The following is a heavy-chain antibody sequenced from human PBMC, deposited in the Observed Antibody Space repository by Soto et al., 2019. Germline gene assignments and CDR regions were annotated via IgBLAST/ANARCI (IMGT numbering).Heavy chain of an antibody. CDR3: ARLSFGALPPPGRLFGLDY. CDR1: GFTVRSNY. CDR2: IYSGGTT. D-gene: IGHD3-10*01. J-gene: IGHJ4*02. V-gene: IGHV3-53*01. Sequence: RXVSLRLSCAASGFTVRSNYMSWVRQAAGKGLECVSVIYSGGTTYYADSVKGRFTISRDNSKNTLYLQMNSLRAEDTAVYYCARLSFGALPPPGRLFGLDYWGQGTLVIVSS.